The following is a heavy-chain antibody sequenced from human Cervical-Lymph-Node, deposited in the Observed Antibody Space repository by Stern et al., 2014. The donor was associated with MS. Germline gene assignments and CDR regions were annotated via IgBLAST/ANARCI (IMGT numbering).Heavy chain of an antibody. D-gene: IGHD6-6*01. CDR3: ARDDDSSSSYYYYYGMDV. J-gene: IGHJ6*02. V-gene: IGHV3-30*19. CDR1: GFTFSTYA. CDR2: TSYDGSHK. Sequence: VQLVESGGGVVQPGSSLRLSCAASGFTFSTYAMHWVRQAPGKGLEWVAVTSYDGSHKYYADSVKGRFTISRDNSKNTLFLQMNSLRAEDTAVYYCARDDDSSSSYYYYYGMDVWGQGTTVTVSS.